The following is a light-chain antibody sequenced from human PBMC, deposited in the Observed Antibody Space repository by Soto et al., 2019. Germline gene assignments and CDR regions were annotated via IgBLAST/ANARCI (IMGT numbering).Light chain of an antibody. V-gene: IGKV3-15*01. J-gene: IGKJ4*01. CDR3: QQYNNWPLT. CDR2: GAS. CDR1: QSVSSN. Sequence: EIVMTQSPATLSVSPGERATLSCRASQSVSSNLAWYQQKPGLAPRLLIYGASTRGTGIPARFSGSGSGTEFTLTISSLQSEDFAVYYCQQYNNWPLTFGGGTKVEIK.